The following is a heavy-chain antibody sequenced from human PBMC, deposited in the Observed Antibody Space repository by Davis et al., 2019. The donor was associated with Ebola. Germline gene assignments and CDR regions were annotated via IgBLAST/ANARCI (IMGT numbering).Heavy chain of an antibody. CDR2: ISGSGDRT. J-gene: IGHJ6*02. V-gene: IGHV3-23*01. CDR3: AKWAVPAAIGDYYYGMDV. D-gene: IGHD2-2*01. CDR1: GFSFSSYA. Sequence: PGGSLRLSCAATGFSFSSYAMSWVRQAPGKGLEWVSAISGSGDRTYYADSVKGRFTISRDNSKNTLYLQMNSLRAEDTAVYYCAKWAVPAAIGDYYYGMDVWGQGTTVTVSS.